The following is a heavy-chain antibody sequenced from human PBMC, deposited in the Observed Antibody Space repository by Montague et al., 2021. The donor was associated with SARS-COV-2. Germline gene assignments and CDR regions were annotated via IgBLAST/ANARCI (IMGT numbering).Heavy chain of an antibody. CDR1: GGSISSYY. J-gene: IGHJ4*02. Sequence: SDTLSLTCTVSGGSISSYYWSWIRQPPGKGLEWIGYIYYSGSTNYNPSLKSRVTISVDTSKNQFSLKLSSVTAADTAVYYCAREGEGYSSSWWIDYWGQGTLVTVSS. CDR2: IYYSGST. CDR3: AREGEGYSSSWWIDY. V-gene: IGHV4-59*01. D-gene: IGHD6-13*01.